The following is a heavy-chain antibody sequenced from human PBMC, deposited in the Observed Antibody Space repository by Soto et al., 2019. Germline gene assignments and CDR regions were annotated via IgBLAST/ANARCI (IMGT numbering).Heavy chain of an antibody. CDR2: ISGSGGST. D-gene: IGHD5-18*01. J-gene: IGHJ4*02. CDR1: GFTFSSAA. CDR3: AKEGGYTYGYVYC. Sequence: EVQLLESGGGLEQPGGSLRLSCAASGFTFSSAAMSWVRQAPGKGLEWVSVISGSGGSTYYADSVKGRFTISRDNSKNTLYLQINSLRAEDTAVYYCAKEGGYTYGYVYCWGQGTLVTVSS. V-gene: IGHV3-23*01.